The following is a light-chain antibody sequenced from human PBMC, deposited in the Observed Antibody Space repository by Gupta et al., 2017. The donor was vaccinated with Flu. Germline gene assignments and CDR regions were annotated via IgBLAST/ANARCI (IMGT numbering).Light chain of an antibody. CDR2: GAS. CDR3: QQYVTSPYT. V-gene: IGKV3-20*01. J-gene: IGKJ2*01. Sequence: EIVLTQSPGTLSLSPGDRATLFCRTSQSVSNTYVAWYQQRPGQATNLLIYGASIRATGIPDRFSGSGSGTDFTLTVSRLEPEDSAVYYCQQYVTSPYTFGQGTKVEVK. CDR1: QSVSNTY.